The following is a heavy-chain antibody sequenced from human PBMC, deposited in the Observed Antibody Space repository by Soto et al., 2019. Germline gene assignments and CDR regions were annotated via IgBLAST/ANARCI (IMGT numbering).Heavy chain of an antibody. D-gene: IGHD6-13*01. CDR2: IYYSGST. CDR3: ARDSAPDGPAETGYFDY. CDR1: GGSISSSSYY. V-gene: IGHV4-39*07. J-gene: IGHJ4*02. Sequence: SETLSLTCTVSGGSISSSSYYWGWIRQPPGKGLEWIGSIYYSGSTYYTPSLKSRVTISVATSKNQFSLKLSSVTAADTAVYYCARDSAPDGPAETGYFDYWGQGTLVTVSS.